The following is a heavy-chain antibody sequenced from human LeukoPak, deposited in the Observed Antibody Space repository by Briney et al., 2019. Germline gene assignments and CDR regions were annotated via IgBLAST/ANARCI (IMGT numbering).Heavy chain of an antibody. J-gene: IGHJ5*02. CDR2: ISAYNGNT. D-gene: IGHD2-2*01. CDR1: GYTFTSYG. V-gene: IGHV1-18*01. Sequence: GASVKVSCKASGYTFTSYGISWVRQAPGQGLEWMGWISAYNGNTNYAQKLQGRVTMTTDTSTSTAYMELRSLRSDDTAVYYCARALEYCSSTRCYGGFDPWGQGTLVTVSS. CDR3: ARALEYCSSTRCYGGFDP.